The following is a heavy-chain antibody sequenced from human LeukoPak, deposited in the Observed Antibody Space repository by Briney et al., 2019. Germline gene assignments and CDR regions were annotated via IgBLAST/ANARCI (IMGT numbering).Heavy chain of an antibody. D-gene: IGHD1-26*01. CDR2: ISGSGGST. V-gene: IGHV3-23*01. J-gene: IGHJ4*02. CDR1: RFTFSSYA. CDR3: AKAEMFGSEIPRPNDY. Sequence: PGGSLRLSCAASRFTFSSYAMSWVRQAPGKGLEWVSAISGSGGSTYYADSVKGRFTISRDNSRNTLYLQMNSLRAEDTAVYYCAKAEMFGSEIPRPNDYWGQGTLVTVSS.